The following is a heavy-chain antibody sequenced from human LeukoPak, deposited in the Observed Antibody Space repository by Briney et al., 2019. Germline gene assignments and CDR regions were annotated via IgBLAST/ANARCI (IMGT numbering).Heavy chain of an antibody. D-gene: IGHD3-10*01. CDR1: GGSISSYH. CDR2: IYYSGST. Sequence: SGTLSLTCTVSGGSISSYHWSWIRQPPGKGLECIGFIYYSGSTNYNPSLKSRVTISVDTSKNQFSLKLSSVTAADTAVYYCARPSRGAFDIWGQGTMVTVSS. V-gene: IGHV4-59*01. CDR3: ARPSRGAFDI. J-gene: IGHJ3*02.